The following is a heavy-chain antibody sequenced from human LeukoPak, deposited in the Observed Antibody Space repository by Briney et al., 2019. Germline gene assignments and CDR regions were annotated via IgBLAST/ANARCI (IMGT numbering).Heavy chain of an antibody. Sequence: EPLSLPCGVSSGSISNFYWSWLRQPPGRALEWIGYIDYSGTTNYDPSLKRRVAMSIDTSKNQFSLRLRSVTAADTAVYYCARHRYYYDSSGYYYQPWGQGTLVTVSS. CDR2: IDYSGTT. CDR3: ARHRYYYDSSGYYYQP. CDR1: SGSISNFY. J-gene: IGHJ5*02. D-gene: IGHD3-22*01. V-gene: IGHV4-59*01.